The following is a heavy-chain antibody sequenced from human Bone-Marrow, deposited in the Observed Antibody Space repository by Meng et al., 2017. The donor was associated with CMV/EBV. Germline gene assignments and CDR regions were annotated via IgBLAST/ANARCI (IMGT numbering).Heavy chain of an antibody. V-gene: IGHV3-66*02. D-gene: IGHD6-13*01. Sequence: GESLKISCAASGSTVSSNYMSWVRQAPGKGLEWVSVIYSGGSTYYADYVKGRFTISRDNSKNALYLQMSSLRAEDTAVYYCARATEIAAACQHPLDDWGQGTLVTVSS. CDR1: GSTVSSNY. CDR2: IYSGGST. J-gene: IGHJ4*02. CDR3: ARATEIAAACQHPLDD.